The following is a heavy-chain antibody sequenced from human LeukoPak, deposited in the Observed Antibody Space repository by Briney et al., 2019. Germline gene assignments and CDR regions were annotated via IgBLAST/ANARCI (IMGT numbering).Heavy chain of an antibody. CDR3: ARKDYGDPNER. Sequence: SETLSLTCTVSGGSISSSSYYWGWLRQPPGKGLEWIVRIYYSGSTYYNPSLKSRVKISVDTSKNQFSLKLSSVIAADTAGYYCARKDYGDPNERWGQGTVVTVS. CDR1: GGSISSSSYY. V-gene: IGHV4-39*01. J-gene: IGHJ4*02. CDR2: IYYSGST. D-gene: IGHD4-17*01.